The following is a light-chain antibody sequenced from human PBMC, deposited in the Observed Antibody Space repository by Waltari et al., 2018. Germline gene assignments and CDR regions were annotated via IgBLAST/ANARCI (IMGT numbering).Light chain of an antibody. CDR1: SSNTGRNY. V-gene: IGLV1-47*01. CDR3: RAWDTSLSGVL. Sequence: SVLTQPPSASGTPGQRVTIPCSGISSNTGRNYVFWYQQVPGTAPNLLIYMNDQRHSGVPDRFSGSKSGTSASLAISGLQSEDEADYYCRAWDTSLSGVLFGGGTKVTVL. J-gene: IGLJ2*01. CDR2: MND.